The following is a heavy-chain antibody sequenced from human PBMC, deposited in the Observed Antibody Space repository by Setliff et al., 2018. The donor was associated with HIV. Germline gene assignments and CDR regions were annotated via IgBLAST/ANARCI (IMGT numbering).Heavy chain of an antibody. CDR1: GGSISSYY. D-gene: IGHD2-21*02. CDR2: IYTSGST. CDR3: AGSIVVVTAAPLT. Sequence: SETLSLTCTVSGGSISSYYWSWIRQPPGKALEWIGYIYTSGSTNYNPSLKSRVTISVDTSKNQFSLKLSSVTAADTAVYYCAGSIVVVTAAPLTWGQGTLVTVSS. V-gene: IGHV4-4*08. J-gene: IGHJ5*02.